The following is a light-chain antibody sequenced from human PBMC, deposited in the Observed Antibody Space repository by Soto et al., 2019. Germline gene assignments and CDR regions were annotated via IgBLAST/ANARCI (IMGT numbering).Light chain of an antibody. V-gene: IGKV1-9*01. J-gene: IGKJ5*01. CDR2: AAS. CDR1: QGISNY. CDR3: QQLNFFPIT. Sequence: DIQMTQSPSSLSASAGDSVTITCRASQGISNYLAWYQQRPGKVPKLLIYAASTLQSGVPSRFSGSGSGTEFTLIITSLQPEDFATYYCQQLNFFPITFGQGTRLDIK.